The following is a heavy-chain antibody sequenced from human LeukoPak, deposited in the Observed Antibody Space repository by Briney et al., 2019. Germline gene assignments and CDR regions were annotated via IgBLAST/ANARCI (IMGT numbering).Heavy chain of an antibody. Sequence: KPGVSLRLSCAASGFTFSSYSMNWVRQAPGKGLEWVSSISSSSSYIYYADSVKGRFTISRDNAKNSLYLQMNSLRAEDTAVYYCARGIAVAGGTDYWGQGTLVTVSS. CDR3: ARGIAVAGGTDY. J-gene: IGHJ4*02. CDR2: ISSSSSYI. D-gene: IGHD6-19*01. V-gene: IGHV3-21*01. CDR1: GFTFSSYS.